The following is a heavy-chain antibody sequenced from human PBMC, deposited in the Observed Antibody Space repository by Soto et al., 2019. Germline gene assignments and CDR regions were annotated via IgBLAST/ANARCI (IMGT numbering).Heavy chain of an antibody. Sequence: QVQLVQSGAEVKKPGASVKVSCKASGYTFTSYDINWVRQATGQGLEWMGWMNPNSGNTGYAQKFQGRVTLTRNTSISTAYTALSSLGSEDTAVYYCARERARSGMDVWGQGTTVTVSS. CDR2: MNPNSGNT. CDR3: ARERARSGMDV. CDR1: GYTFTSYD. V-gene: IGHV1-8*01. J-gene: IGHJ6*02. D-gene: IGHD6-25*01.